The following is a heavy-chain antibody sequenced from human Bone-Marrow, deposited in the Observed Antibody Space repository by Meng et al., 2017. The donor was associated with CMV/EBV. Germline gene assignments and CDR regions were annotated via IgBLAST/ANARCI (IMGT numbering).Heavy chain of an antibody. CDR1: GFNFSSYA. CDR3: ARSASEYQLLTQFDY. D-gene: IGHD2-2*01. Sequence: SGFNFSSYAMHWVRQAPGKGLEWVAVISYDGSNKYYADSVKGRFTIARDDSKNTLYLQMNSLRAEDTAVYYCARSASEYQLLTQFDYWGQGTLVTVSS. J-gene: IGHJ4*02. V-gene: IGHV3-30*04. CDR2: ISYDGSNK.